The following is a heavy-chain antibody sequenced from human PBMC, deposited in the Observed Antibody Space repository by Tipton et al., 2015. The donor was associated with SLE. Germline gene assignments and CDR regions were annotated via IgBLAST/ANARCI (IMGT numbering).Heavy chain of an antibody. CDR2: ISYNGDI. CDR3: ARERHAYLFDY. D-gene: IGHD2-8*01. Sequence: TLSLTCTVSGASIISGPYYWTWIRQTPGKELEWIGYISYNGDINYNPSLRSRVSISADPSKNEFSLNVNAATTVDTAVYFCARERHAYLFDYWGQGTLVAVSS. CDR1: GASIISGPYY. V-gene: IGHV4-61*01. J-gene: IGHJ4*02.